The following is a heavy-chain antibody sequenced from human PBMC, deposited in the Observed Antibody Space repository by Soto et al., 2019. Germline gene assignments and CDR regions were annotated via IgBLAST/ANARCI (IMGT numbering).Heavy chain of an antibody. V-gene: IGHV3-11*06. CDR3: VRGGGGGLFDP. CDR2: ISPGSRYP. J-gene: IGHJ5*02. CDR1: GFTFGDSY. D-gene: IGHD2-15*01. Sequence: GGSLRLSLAGSGFTFGDSYKSWIRQAPGKGLEWLSYISPGSRYPAYADSVKGRFTISRDNAKRSLYLQMMSLEAEDTAIYYCVRGGGGGLFDPWGQGTMVTVSS.